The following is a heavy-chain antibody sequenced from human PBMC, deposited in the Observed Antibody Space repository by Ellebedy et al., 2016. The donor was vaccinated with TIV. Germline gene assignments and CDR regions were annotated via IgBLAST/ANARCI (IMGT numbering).Heavy chain of an antibody. V-gene: IGHV1-69*06. J-gene: IGHJ4*02. CDR3: AREGERYFDGYYDY. Sequence: AASVKVSCKASGGTFTSYAFSWVRQAPGQGLEWLGGIVPMFGSTTYAPKFQGRITINADKATSTAYLELTGLRSEDTAGYYCAREGERYFDGYYDYWGQGTLVTVSS. CDR1: GGTFTSYA. CDR2: IVPMFGST. D-gene: IGHD3-9*01.